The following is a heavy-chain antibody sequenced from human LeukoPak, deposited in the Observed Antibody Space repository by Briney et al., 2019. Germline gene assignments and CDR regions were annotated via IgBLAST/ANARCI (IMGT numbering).Heavy chain of an antibody. Sequence: GSLRLSCAASGFPLSNYGLHLVRQAPGQGLGVVAFIRDDGSNKYYADSVKGRFTISRDNSKNTLYLQMNSLRAEDTAVYYCASTPENCSGGSCYFRYYFDYWGQGTLVTVSS. CDR2: IRDDGSNK. J-gene: IGHJ4*02. CDR3: ASTPENCSGGSCYFRYYFDY. CDR1: GFPLSNYG. V-gene: IGHV3-30*02. D-gene: IGHD2-15*01.